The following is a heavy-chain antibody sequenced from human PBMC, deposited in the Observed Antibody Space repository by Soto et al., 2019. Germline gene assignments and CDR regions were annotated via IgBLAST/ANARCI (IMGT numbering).Heavy chain of an antibody. CDR2: IIPIFGTA. V-gene: IGHV1-69*06. CDR3: ARDRAEYYYDSSGSTDAFDI. D-gene: IGHD3-22*01. CDR1: GGTFSSYA. J-gene: IGHJ3*02. Sequence: SVKVSCKASGGTFSSYAISWVRQAPGQGLEWMGGIIPIFGTANYAQKFQGRVTITADKSASTAYMELSSLRSEDTAVYYCARDRAEYYYDSSGSTDAFDIWGQGTMVTVSS.